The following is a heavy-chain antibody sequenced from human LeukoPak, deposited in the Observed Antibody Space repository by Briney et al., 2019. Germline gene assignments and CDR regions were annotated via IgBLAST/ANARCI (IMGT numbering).Heavy chain of an antibody. Sequence: ASVKVSCKASGGTFSSYAISWVRQAPGQGLEWMGWINPNSGGTNYAQKFQGWVTMTRDTSISTAYMELSRLRSDDTAVYYCARSRGAAGYFDYWGQGTLVTVSS. CDR1: GGTFSSYA. CDR2: INPNSGGT. D-gene: IGHD6-13*01. V-gene: IGHV1-2*04. J-gene: IGHJ4*02. CDR3: ARSRGAAGYFDY.